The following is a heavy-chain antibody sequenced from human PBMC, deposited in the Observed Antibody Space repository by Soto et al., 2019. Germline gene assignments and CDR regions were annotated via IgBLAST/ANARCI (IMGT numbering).Heavy chain of an antibody. CDR3: ASMPIVVVVAATVVDY. CDR1: VFTFSSYA. Sequence: GWSLRLSCASSVFTFSSYAMHWVRQAPGKGLEWVAVISYDGSNKYYADSVKGRFTISRDNSKNTLYLQMNSLRAEDTAVYYCASMPIVVVVAATVVDYWGQGTLVTVSS. CDR2: ISYDGSNK. D-gene: IGHD2-15*01. V-gene: IGHV3-30-3*01. J-gene: IGHJ4*02.